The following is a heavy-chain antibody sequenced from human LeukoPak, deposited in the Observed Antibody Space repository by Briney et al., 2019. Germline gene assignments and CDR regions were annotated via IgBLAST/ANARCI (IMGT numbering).Heavy chain of an antibody. D-gene: IGHD5-24*01. CDR3: ARDVGEMATITSSIFDY. J-gene: IGHJ4*02. Sequence: PGGSLRLSCAASGFTFNTYVMSWVRQAPGKRLEWVANIKQDGSEKYYVDSVKGRFTISRDNAKNSLYLQMNSLRAEDTAVYYCARDVGEMATITSSIFDYWGQGTLVTVSS. CDR2: IKQDGSEK. CDR1: GFTFNTYV. V-gene: IGHV3-7*01.